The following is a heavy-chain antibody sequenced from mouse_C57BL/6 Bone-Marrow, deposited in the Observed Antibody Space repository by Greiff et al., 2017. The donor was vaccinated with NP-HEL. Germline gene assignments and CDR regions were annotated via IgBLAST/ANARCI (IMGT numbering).Heavy chain of an antibody. CDR1: GYTFTDYY. J-gene: IGHJ2*01. CDR2: INPNNGGT. D-gene: IGHD1-1*01. V-gene: IGHV1-26*01. CDR3: ARDGTTVVAPYYFDY. Sequence: EVQLQQSGPELVKPGASVKISCKASGYTFTDYYMNWVKQSHGKSLEWIGDINPNNGGTSYNQKFKGKATLTVDKSSSTAYMELRSLTSEDSAVYYCARDGTTVVAPYYFDYWGQGTTLTVSS.